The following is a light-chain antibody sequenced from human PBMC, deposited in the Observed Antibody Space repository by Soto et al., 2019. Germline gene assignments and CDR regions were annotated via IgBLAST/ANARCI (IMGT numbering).Light chain of an antibody. CDR1: SSDIGGLNF. Sequence: QSALTQPASVSGSPGQSITISCTGTSSDIGGLNFVSWYQQHPGKAPKVMIYDVSNRPSGVSSRFSGSKSGNTASLTISGLQTEDEADYYCSSYTSSTLGVFGTGTKLTVL. CDR3: SSYTSSTLGV. CDR2: DVS. J-gene: IGLJ1*01. V-gene: IGLV2-14*03.